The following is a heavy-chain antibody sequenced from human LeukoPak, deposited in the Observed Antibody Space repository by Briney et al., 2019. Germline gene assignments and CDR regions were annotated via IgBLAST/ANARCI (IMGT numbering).Heavy chain of an antibody. CDR3: ARDRGYNYGYSGYYDQ. J-gene: IGHJ4*02. Sequence: GGSLRLSCAASGFTFSNFEMNWVRQAPGKGLEWISYISTSGASTYYADSVKGRFTVSRDNAKNSMYLRMDTLRAEDTAVYYCARDRGYNYGYSGYYDQWGQGILVTVSS. D-gene: IGHD5-18*01. V-gene: IGHV3-48*03. CDR1: GFTFSNFE. CDR2: ISTSGAST.